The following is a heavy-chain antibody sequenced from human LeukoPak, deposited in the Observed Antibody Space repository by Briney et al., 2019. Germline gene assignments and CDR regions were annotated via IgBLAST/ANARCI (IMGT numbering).Heavy chain of an antibody. CDR2: IIPIFGTA. CDR1: GGTFSSYV. CDR3: ARGRHYYGSGSYYSHFDY. D-gene: IGHD3-10*01. Sequence: SVKVSCKASGGTFSSYVISWVRQAPGQGLEWMGGIIPIFGTANYAQKFQGRVTITADESTSTAYMELSSLRSEDTAVYYCARGRHYYGSGSYYSHFDYWGQGTLVTVSS. V-gene: IGHV1-69*01. J-gene: IGHJ4*02.